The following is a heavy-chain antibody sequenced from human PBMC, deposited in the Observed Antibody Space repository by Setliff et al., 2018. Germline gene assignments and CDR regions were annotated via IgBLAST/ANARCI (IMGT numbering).Heavy chain of an antibody. CDR3: ARSKSSSGWLNWFDP. CDR1: GGSFSGYY. CDR2: IYYSGST. D-gene: IGHD6-19*01. V-gene: IGHV4-34*01. J-gene: IGHJ5*02. Sequence: SETLSLTCAVYGGSFSGYYWGWIRQPPGKGLEWIGSIYYSGSTYYNPSLKSRVTISVDTSKSQFSLKLSSVTAADTAVYYCARSKSSSGWLNWFDPWGQGTLVTVSS.